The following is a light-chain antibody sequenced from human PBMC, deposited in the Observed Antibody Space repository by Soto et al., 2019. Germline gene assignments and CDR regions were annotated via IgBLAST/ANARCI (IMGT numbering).Light chain of an antibody. V-gene: IGLV1-47*02. J-gene: IGLJ1*01. CDR1: SSNIGSNY. CDR3: VAWDDSLSGYV. Sequence: QSVLPQPPSASGTPGQRVTISCSGSSSNIGSNYVYWYQQLPGTAPKLLIYSNNQRPSGVPDRFSGSKSGTSASLAIIGLRSDDEADYYCVAWDDSLSGYVFGTGTKLTVL. CDR2: SNN.